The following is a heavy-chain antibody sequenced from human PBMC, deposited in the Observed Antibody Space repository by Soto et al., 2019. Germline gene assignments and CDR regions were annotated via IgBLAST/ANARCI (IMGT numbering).Heavy chain of an antibody. D-gene: IGHD3-9*01. CDR2: IYYSGST. CDR3: ARRESYDILTGYYHFDY. CDR1: GGSISSSSYY. Sequence: PSETLSLTCSVSGGSISSSSYYWGWIRQPPGKGLEWIGNIYYSGSTYYNPSLKSRVTISVDTSKNQFSLKLSSVTAADTAVYYCARRESYDILTGYYHFDYWGQGTPVTVSS. J-gene: IGHJ4*02. V-gene: IGHV4-39*01.